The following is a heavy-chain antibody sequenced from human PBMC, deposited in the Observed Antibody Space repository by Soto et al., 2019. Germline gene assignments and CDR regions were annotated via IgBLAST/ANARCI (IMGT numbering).Heavy chain of an antibody. D-gene: IGHD5-12*01. Sequence: GGSLRLSCAASGFTFSSYAMSWVRQAPGKGLEWVSAISGSGVSTYYADSVKGRFTISRDNSKNTLYLQMNSLRAEDTAVYYCAKDVSRDSGYKFDYWGQGTLVTVSS. J-gene: IGHJ4*02. CDR1: GFTFSSYA. V-gene: IGHV3-23*01. CDR2: ISGSGVST. CDR3: AKDVSRDSGYKFDY.